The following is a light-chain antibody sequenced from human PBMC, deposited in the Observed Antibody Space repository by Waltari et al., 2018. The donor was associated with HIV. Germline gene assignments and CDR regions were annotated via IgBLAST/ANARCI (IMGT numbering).Light chain of an antibody. CDR2: ANS. Sequence: QSLLTQPPSVSATPGQRITISCTGNKSNIGAGHDVHWYRQLPGTAPRLLIFANSNRPSGVPDRISGSKSTASASLAITGLQAEYEGYYYCQSSDIRLHGLWVFGGGTKVTVL. J-gene: IGLJ3*02. V-gene: IGLV1-40*01. CDR1: KSNIGAGHD. CDR3: QSSDIRLHGLWV.